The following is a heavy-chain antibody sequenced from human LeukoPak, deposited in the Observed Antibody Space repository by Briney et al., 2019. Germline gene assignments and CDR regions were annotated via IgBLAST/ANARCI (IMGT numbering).Heavy chain of an antibody. V-gene: IGHV1-24*01. CDR2: FDPEDGKT. Sequence: ASVKVSCKVSGYTLTELSMHWVRQAPGKGLEWMGGFDPEDGKTIYAQKLQGRVTMTTDTSTSTAYMELRSLRSDDTAVYYCARSSLNSGSYPGDYWGQGTLVTVSS. D-gene: IGHD1-26*01. J-gene: IGHJ4*02. CDR3: ARSSLNSGSYPGDY. CDR1: GYTLTELS.